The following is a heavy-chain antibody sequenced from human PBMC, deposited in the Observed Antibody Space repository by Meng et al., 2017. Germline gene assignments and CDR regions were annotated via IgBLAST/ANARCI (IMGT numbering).Heavy chain of an antibody. D-gene: IGHD4-17*01. Sequence: GESLKISCAASGFTFSSYGMHWVRQAPGKGLEWVAVIWYDGSNKYYADSVKGRFTISRDNSKNTLYLQMNSLRDEDTAVYYCARESFADDYGDYEGAMNYYYYGMDVWGQGTTVTVSS. J-gene: IGHJ6*02. CDR1: GFTFSSYG. V-gene: IGHV3-33*01. CDR3: ARESFADDYGDYEGAMNYYYYGMDV. CDR2: IWYDGSNK.